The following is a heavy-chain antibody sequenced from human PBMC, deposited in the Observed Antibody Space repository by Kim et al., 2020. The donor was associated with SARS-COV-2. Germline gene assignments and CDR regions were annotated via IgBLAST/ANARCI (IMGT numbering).Heavy chain of an antibody. V-gene: IGHV4-39*01. CDR3: ASGRDYSNYVLGLDY. D-gene: IGHD4-4*01. J-gene: IGHJ4*02. Sequence: PSLKSRVTISVETSKNQFSLKLSSVTAADTAVYYCASGRDYSNYVLGLDYWGQGTLVTVSS.